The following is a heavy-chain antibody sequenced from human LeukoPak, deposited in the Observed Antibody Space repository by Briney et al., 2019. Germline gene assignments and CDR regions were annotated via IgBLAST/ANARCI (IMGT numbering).Heavy chain of an antibody. CDR1: GFTVSSNY. CDR2: IYSGGST. J-gene: IGHJ5*02. Sequence: GMSLRLSCAASGFTVSSNYMSWVRQAPGKGLEWVSVIYSGGSTYYADSVKGRFTISRHNSKNTLYLQMNSLRAEDTAVYYCAREVLVVAATEEAWFDPWGQGTLVTVSS. CDR3: AREVLVVAATEEAWFDP. D-gene: IGHD2-15*01. V-gene: IGHV3-53*04.